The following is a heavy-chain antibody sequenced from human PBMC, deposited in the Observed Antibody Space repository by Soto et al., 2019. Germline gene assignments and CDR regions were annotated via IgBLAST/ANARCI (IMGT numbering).Heavy chain of an antibody. Sequence: EVQLVESGGGLVQPGGSLKVSCAASGFTFSGSAMPWVRQASGKGLEWVGRIRSKANSDATAYAVSVKGRVTISRDDSKNTAYLQMNSLKTEDTAVYYCARGGDGFWSGHPKGADYWGQGTVVTVSS. CDR1: GFTFSGSA. CDR2: IRSKANSDAT. V-gene: IGHV3-73*02. CDR3: ARGGDGFWSGHPKGADY. J-gene: IGHJ4*02. D-gene: IGHD3-3*01.